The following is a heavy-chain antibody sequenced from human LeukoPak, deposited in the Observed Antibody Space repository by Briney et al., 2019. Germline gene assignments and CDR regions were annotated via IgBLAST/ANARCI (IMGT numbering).Heavy chain of an antibody. J-gene: IGHJ4*02. CDR2: ISGSGGST. D-gene: IGHD2-21*02. CDR1: GFTFSSYA. CDR3: AKEGYCGGDCYREFDY. Sequence: GGSLRLSCAASGFTFSSYAMSWVRQAPGKGLEWVSAISGSGGSTYYADSVKGRFTISRDNSKNTLYLQMNSLSAEDTAVYYCAKEGYCGGDCYREFDYWGQGTLVTVSS. V-gene: IGHV3-23*01.